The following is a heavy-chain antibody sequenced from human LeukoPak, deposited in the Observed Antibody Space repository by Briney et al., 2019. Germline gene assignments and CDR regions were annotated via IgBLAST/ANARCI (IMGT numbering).Heavy chain of an antibody. CDR3: ARDYYGSGRSDYYYMDV. Sequence: SETLSLTCTVSGGSISSYYWSWIRQPPGKGLEWIGYIYYSGSTNYNPSLKSRVTISVDTSKNQYSLKLSSVTAADTAVYYCARDYYGSGRSDYYYMDVWGKGTTVTVSS. CDR2: IYYSGST. V-gene: IGHV4-59*01. D-gene: IGHD3-10*01. CDR1: GGSISSYY. J-gene: IGHJ6*03.